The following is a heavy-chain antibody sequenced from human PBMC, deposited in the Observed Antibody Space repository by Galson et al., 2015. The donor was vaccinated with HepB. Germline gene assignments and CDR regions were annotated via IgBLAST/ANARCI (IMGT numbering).Heavy chain of an antibody. CDR3: ARDRATMVRGVISPFSY. CDR2: INPNSGGT. J-gene: IGHJ4*02. Sequence: SVTVSCKASGSTFTGYYMHWVRQAPGQGLEWMGRINPNSGGTNYAQKFQGRVTMTRDTSISTAYMELGRLRSDDTAVYYCARDRATMVRGVISPFSYWGQGTLVTVSS. CDR1: GSTFTGYY. D-gene: IGHD3-10*01. V-gene: IGHV1-2*06.